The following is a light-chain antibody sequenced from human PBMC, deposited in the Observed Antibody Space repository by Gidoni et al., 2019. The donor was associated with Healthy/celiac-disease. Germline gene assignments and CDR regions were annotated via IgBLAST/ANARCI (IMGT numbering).Light chain of an antibody. CDR2: EVS. J-gene: IGLJ2*01. V-gene: IGLV2-8*01. CDR3: SSYAGSNNVV. CDR1: SRDGGGYNY. Sequence: QSALTQPPSASGSPGQSVTISCTGTSRDGGGYNYVSWYQQHPGKAPKLMIYEVSKRPSGVPDRFFGSKSGNTASLTVSGLQAEDEADYYCSSYAGSNNVVFGGGTKLTVL.